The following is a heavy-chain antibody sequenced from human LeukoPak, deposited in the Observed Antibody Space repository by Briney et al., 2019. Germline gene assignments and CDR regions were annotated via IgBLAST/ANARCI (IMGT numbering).Heavy chain of an antibody. V-gene: IGHV3-23*01. D-gene: IGHD1-26*01. CDR2: ISGSGGST. J-gene: IGHJ4*02. CDR1: GFTFSSYS. CDR3: AKISEEWELPSFDY. Sequence: GGSLRLSCAASGFTFSSYSMNWVRQAPGKGLEWVSAISGSGGSTYYADSVKGRFTISRDNSKNTLYLQMNSLRAEDTAVYYCAKISEEWELPSFDYWGQGTLVTVSS.